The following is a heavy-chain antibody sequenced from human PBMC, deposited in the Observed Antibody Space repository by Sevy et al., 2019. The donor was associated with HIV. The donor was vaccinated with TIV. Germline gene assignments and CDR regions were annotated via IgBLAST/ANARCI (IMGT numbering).Heavy chain of an antibody. CDR3: AKDGEYYGSGRGDY. D-gene: IGHD3-10*01. J-gene: IGHJ4*02. Sequence: GGSLRLSCAASGFTFSSYAMSWVRQAPGKGLEWVSAISGSGGSTYYADSVKGRFTISRDNSKNTLYLQMDSLGAEDTAVYYCAKDGEYYGSGRGDYWGQGTLVTVSS. CDR2: ISGSGGST. CDR1: GFTFSSYA. V-gene: IGHV3-23*01.